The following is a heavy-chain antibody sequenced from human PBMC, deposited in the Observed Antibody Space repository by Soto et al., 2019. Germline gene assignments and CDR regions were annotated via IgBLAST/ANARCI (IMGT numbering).Heavy chain of an antibody. J-gene: IGHJ4*02. D-gene: IGHD2-15*01. CDR1: GFTFSTYA. CDR3: ARGGGGGRDRGFDY. Sequence: GGSLRLSCAASGFTFSTYAMHWVRQAPGKGLEYVSTINTNGVSTYYANSMKGRFTISRDNSKNTLFLQMGSLRPEDMAVYYCARGGGGGRDRGFDYWGQGTLVTVSS. CDR2: INTNGVST. V-gene: IGHV3-64*01.